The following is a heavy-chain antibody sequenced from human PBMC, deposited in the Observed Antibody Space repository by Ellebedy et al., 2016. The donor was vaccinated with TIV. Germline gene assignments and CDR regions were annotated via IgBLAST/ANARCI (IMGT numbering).Heavy chain of an antibody. CDR1: GSTFSSYG. CDR3: AKATHGDNRAEFYAMDV. V-gene: IGHV3-30*18. J-gene: IGHJ6*02. Sequence: GESLKISCVASGSTFSSYGIHWVRQAPGKGLEWVALVSNTGSSEYSADSVRGRFTISRDNVNKMVYLQMESLTLEDTAVYYGAKATHGDNRAEFYAMDVWGQGTTVIVSS. D-gene: IGHD4-17*01. CDR2: VSNTGSSE.